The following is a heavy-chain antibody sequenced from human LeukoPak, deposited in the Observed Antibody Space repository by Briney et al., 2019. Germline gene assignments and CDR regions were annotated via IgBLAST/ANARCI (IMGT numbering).Heavy chain of an antibody. V-gene: IGHV2-5*01. J-gene: IGHJ5*02. Sequence: SGPTLAKPTQTLTLTCTCTGFSRNTRGVGVGWFRSPPGKALEWLAPIYWNDDNSFNPSLRRKLPITQVTSKKQVDLTISNLDPVDTATYFWAHRRVNGSYVRVPWFDPWGQGTLVTVSS. CDR2: IYWNDDN. CDR3: AHRRVNGSYVRVPWFDP. D-gene: IGHD1-26*01. CDR1: GFSRNTRGVG.